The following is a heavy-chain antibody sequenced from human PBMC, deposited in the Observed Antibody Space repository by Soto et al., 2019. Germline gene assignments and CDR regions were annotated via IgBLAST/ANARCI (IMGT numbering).Heavy chain of an antibody. V-gene: IGHV1-3*01. CDR2: INASNGTT. J-gene: IGHJ4*02. D-gene: IGHD6-19*01. CDR3: ARGRRRYSSGPTYYFDY. CDR1: GYTFTSYA. Sequence: ASVKVSCKASGYTFTSYAMHWVRQAPGQRLEWMGWINASNGTTKYAQKFQGRVTITADGSTSTAYMELSSLRSEDTAVYYCARGRRRYSSGPTYYFDYWGQGTLVTVSS.